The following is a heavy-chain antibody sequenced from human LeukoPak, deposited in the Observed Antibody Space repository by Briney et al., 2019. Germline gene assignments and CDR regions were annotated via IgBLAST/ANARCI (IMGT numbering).Heavy chain of an antibody. J-gene: IGHJ4*02. CDR1: GYTFTGYY. CDR3: AKDAPGSGHSND. Sequence: EASVKVSCKASGYTFTGYYMHWVRQAPGQGLEWMGWINPNSGGTNYAQKFQGRVTMTRDTSISTAYMELSRLRSDDTAVYYCAKDAPGSGHSNDWGQGTLVTVSS. CDR2: INPNSGGT. D-gene: IGHD6-13*01. V-gene: IGHV1-2*02.